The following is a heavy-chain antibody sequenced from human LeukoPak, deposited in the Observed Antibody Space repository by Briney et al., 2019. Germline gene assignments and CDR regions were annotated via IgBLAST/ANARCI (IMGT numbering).Heavy chain of an antibody. Sequence: SETLSLTCTVSGGSIYTYYWSWIRQPPGKGLEWVGSIYYSGSTNYNPSLKSRVTISVDTSKNQFSLKLTSVTAADTAVYYCARGVNSGYFDYCGQGTLVTVSS. D-gene: IGHD1-26*01. CDR2: IYYSGST. CDR1: GGSIYTYY. V-gene: IGHV4-59*01. CDR3: ARGVNSGYFDY. J-gene: IGHJ4*02.